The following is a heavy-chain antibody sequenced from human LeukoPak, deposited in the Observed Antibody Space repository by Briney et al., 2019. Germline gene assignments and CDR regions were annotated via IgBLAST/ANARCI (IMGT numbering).Heavy chain of an antibody. CDR1: GFSFSTST. V-gene: IGHV3-21*04. J-gene: IGHJ4*02. Sequence: GGSLRLSCAASGFSFSTSTMNWVRQAPGRGLEWVSSMSSSGSSIYYADSVKGRFTISRDNAKNSLYLQMNSLRAEDTAVYYCARDRCRVVDHWGQGTLVTVSS. CDR3: ARDRCRVVDH. CDR2: MSSSGSSI. D-gene: IGHD2-2*01.